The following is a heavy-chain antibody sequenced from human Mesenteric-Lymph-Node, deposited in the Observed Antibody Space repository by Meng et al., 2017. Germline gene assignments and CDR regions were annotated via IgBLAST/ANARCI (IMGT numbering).Heavy chain of an antibody. Sequence: LSLTCAASGCTFGDHDMHWVQQRPGKGLEWVSGISWNSDIIGYADSVKGRFTISRDNAKNSLYLQMNRLRAEDMALYCCAKDLGTGATGLFWYGMDVWGQGTTVTVSS. CDR1: GCTFGDHD. CDR3: AKDLGTGATGLFWYGMDV. J-gene: IGHJ6*02. V-gene: IGHV3-9*03. D-gene: IGHD2-15*01. CDR2: ISWNSDII.